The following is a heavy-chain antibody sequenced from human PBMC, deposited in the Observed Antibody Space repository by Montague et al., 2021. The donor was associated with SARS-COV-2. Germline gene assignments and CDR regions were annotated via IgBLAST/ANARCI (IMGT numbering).Heavy chain of an antibody. J-gene: IGHJ4*02. D-gene: IGHD3-9*01. CDR3: ARSRDWYLGN. V-gene: IGHV4-39*07. CDR2: IHIGGTS. CDR1: GDSISSGGYF. Sequence: SETLSLTCTVSGDSISSGGYFWAWIRQPPGKGLEWIASIHIGGTSYLNPSLESRVTISIDSSKNQFSLNVTSVTAADTAVYFCARSRDWYLGNWGQGTLATVSS.